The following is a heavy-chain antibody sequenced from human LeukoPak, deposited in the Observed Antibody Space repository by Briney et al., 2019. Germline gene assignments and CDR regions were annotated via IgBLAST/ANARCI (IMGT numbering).Heavy chain of an antibody. CDR3: ARGVWDDPFDY. CDR2: IYYSGST. V-gene: IGHV4-39*07. Sequence: SETLFLTCTVSGGFFSNYFRGWVRQPPGKGLEWIGSIYYSGSTYYNPSLKSRVTISVDTSKNQFSLKLSSVTAADTAVYYCARGVWDDPFDYWGQGTLVTVSS. J-gene: IGHJ4*02. CDR1: GGFFSNYF. D-gene: IGHD1-26*01.